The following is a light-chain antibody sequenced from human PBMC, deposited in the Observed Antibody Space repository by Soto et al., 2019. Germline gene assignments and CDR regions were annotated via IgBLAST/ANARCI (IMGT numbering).Light chain of an antibody. Sequence: QSVLTQPPSVSGAPGQRVTISCTGSSSNIGAGYDVHWYQQLPGTAPKLLIFGNTNRPSGVPDRFSGSKSGTSASLAITGLQSEDESEYFCQSYDSGYVFGTGTKLTVL. J-gene: IGLJ1*01. CDR2: GNT. V-gene: IGLV1-40*01. CDR3: QSYDSGYV. CDR1: SSNIGAGYD.